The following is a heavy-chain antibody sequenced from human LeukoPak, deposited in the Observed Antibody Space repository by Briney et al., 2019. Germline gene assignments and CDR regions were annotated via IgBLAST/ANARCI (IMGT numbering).Heavy chain of an antibody. V-gene: IGHV4-34*01. D-gene: IGHD3-10*01. CDR1: RTSFSAYY. J-gene: IGHJ4*02. CDR2: IHHSGIT. Sequence: SETLSLTCAVYRTSFSAYYWTWIRQPPGKGLEWIGEIHHSGITNYNPSLKSRVTISIDTSKNQFSPNLSSVTAADTAVYYCASLWFGDLTIDSWGQGTLVTVSS. CDR3: ASLWFGDLTIDS.